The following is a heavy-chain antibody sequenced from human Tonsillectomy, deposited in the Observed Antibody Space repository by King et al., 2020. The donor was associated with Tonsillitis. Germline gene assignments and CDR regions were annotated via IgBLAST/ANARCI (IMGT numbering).Heavy chain of an antibody. Sequence: VQLVESGGALIQPGESLRLSCAVSGFTVGDNYMTWVRQAPGKGLEWFSLIYHGGSIHYADAVRGRFTISRDNSENMVYLQMDSLRVDDTAIYYCARGRYGSALVWGQGTTVTVSS. CDR3: ARGRYGSALV. D-gene: IGHD6-25*01. CDR2: IYHGGSI. CDR1: GFTVGDNY. J-gene: IGHJ3*01. V-gene: IGHV3-53*01.